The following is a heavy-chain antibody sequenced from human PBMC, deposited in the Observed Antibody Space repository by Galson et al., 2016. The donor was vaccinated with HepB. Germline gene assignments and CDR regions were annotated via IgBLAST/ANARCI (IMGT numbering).Heavy chain of an antibody. D-gene: IGHD3-3*01. CDR3: ARGILESTARPHCFDN. Sequence: SLRLSCAASGFSFNAYSMNWVRQAPGKGLEWISYISGSGATILYADSVRGRITISRDNAKNSVSLQMKSLRAEDTAVYYCARGILESTARPHCFDNWGRGSLVTVAS. V-gene: IGHV3-48*04. CDR2: ISGSGATI. CDR1: GFSFNAYS. J-gene: IGHJ4*02.